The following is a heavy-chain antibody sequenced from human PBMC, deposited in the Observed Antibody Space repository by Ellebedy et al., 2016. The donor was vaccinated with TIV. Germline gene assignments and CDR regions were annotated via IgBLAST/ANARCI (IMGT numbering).Heavy chain of an antibody. Sequence: SVKVSXXASGVTFNDFVFQWVRQAPGQRLEWMGGIVPVFGRTNYAQRFQDRVSISADESTSTAYMELSSLGSEDTAVYFCATDGLLGFCSSASCSHWGQGTLVTVSS. CDR2: IVPVFGRT. D-gene: IGHD2-2*01. V-gene: IGHV1-69*13. CDR1: GVTFNDFV. J-gene: IGHJ1*01. CDR3: ATDGLLGFCSSASCSH.